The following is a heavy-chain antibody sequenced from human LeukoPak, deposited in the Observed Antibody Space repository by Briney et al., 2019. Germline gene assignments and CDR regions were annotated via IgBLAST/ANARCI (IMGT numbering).Heavy chain of an antibody. J-gene: IGHJ5*02. V-gene: IGHV1-69*13. CDR3: ARGGDIVVVPAATTYNWFDP. Sequence: SVNVSCKASGGTFSIYAISWVRQAPGQGLEWMGGIIPIFGTANYAQKFQGRVTITADESTSTAYMELSSLRSEDTAVYYCARGGDIVVVPAATTYNWFDPWGQGTLVTVSS. CDR2: IIPIFGTA. CDR1: GGTFSIYA. D-gene: IGHD2-2*01.